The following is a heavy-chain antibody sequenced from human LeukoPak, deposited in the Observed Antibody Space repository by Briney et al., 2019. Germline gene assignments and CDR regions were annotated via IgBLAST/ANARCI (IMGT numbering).Heavy chain of an antibody. J-gene: IGHJ4*02. D-gene: IGHD5-24*01. CDR1: GYTFTDYY. V-gene: IGHV1-2*02. Sequence: ASVKVSCKASGYTFTDYYMHWVRQAPGQGREWIGWISPDSGRTGFAQKFQGRVTMTRDTSIRTAYMELSRLGYDDTAVYYCARDTRSSYLQYYFDYWGQGTLVTVSS. CDR3: ARDTRSSYLQYYFDY. CDR2: ISPDSGRT.